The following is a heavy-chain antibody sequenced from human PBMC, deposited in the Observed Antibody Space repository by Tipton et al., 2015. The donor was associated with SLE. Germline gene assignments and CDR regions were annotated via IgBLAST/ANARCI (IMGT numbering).Heavy chain of an antibody. CDR2: ISSSGRT. J-gene: IGHJ4*02. D-gene: IGHD7-27*01. CDR1: GGSISSGAYY. V-gene: IGHV4-61*02. CDR3: TREGGLTGVLGYFDC. Sequence: TLSLTCTVSGGSISSGAYYWNWIRQPAGKGLEWIGRISSSGRTNYNPSLRNRVTVSVDTSKNQFSLRLSSVTAADTAVYYCTREGGLTGVLGYFDCWGQGTLAPVSA.